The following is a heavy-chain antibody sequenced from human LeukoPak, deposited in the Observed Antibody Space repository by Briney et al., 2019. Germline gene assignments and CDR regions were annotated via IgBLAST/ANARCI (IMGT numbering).Heavy chain of an antibody. D-gene: IGHD2/OR15-2a*01. CDR3: AKDILTRSGYYYYGMDV. V-gene: IGHV3-43D*03. CDR2: ISWDGGST. J-gene: IGHJ6*02. CDR1: GFTFDDYA. Sequence: GGSLRLSCAASGFTFDDYAMHWVRQAPGKGLEWVSLISWDGGSTYYADSVKGRFTISRDNSKNSLYLQMNSLRAEDTALYYCAKDILTRSGYYYYGMDVWGQGTTVTVSS.